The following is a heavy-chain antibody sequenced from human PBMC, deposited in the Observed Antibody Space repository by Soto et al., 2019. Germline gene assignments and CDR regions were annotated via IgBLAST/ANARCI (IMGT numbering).Heavy chain of an antibody. V-gene: IGHV1-18*01. D-gene: IGHD3-16*01. CDR1: GYTFTGYG. J-gene: IGHJ3*02. Sequence: VASVKVSCKASGYTFTGYGISWVRQAPGQGLEWMGWISAYNGNTNYAQKLQGRVTMTTDTSTSTAYMELRSLRSDDTAVYYCASQRGTFRDAFDIWGQGTTVTVSS. CDR3: ASQRGTFRDAFDI. CDR2: ISAYNGNT.